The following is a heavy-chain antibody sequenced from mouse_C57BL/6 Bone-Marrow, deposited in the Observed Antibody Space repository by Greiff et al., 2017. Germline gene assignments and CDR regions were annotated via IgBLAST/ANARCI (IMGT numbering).Heavy chain of an antibody. J-gene: IGHJ3*01. Sequence: EVQLQQSVAELVRPGASVKLSCTASGFNIKNTYMHWVKQRPEQGLEWIGRIDPANGNTKYAPKFQGKATITADTTSNTAYLKLSSLTSEDTAIYFCANPPDYYGSSQFAYWSQGTLVTVSA. V-gene: IGHV14-3*01. CDR2: IDPANGNT. CDR1: GFNIKNTY. CDR3: ANPPDYYGSSQFAY. D-gene: IGHD1-1*01.